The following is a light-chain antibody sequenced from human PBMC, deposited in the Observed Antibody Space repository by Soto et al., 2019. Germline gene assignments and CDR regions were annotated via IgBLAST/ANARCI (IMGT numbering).Light chain of an antibody. J-gene: IGKJ2*01. Sequence: EIVLTQSPGTLSLSPGERATLSCRASQSVSSSYLAWYQQKPGQAPRLLIYGASSRATSIPDRFSGSGSGTDFTLTISRLEPEDFAVYYCQQWDTFGQGTKLEIK. CDR2: GAS. CDR3: QQWDT. V-gene: IGKV3-20*01. CDR1: QSVSSSY.